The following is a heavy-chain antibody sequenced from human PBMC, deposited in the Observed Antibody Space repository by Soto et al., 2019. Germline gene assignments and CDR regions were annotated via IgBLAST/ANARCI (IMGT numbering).Heavy chain of an antibody. V-gene: IGHV3-23*01. CDR1: GFTFNNYA. Sequence: EVQLLESGGGLVQPGGSLRLSCAASGFTFNNYAMTWVRQAPGKGLEWVSAISGGGDTTSYADSVKGRFTVSRDGSKNTRYLQMSRLRAEDTPLYYCAKGRGGSGSLTPRVDFWGQGTLVTVSS. D-gene: IGHD3-10*01. J-gene: IGHJ4*02. CDR2: ISGGGDTT. CDR3: AKGRGGSGSLTPRVDF.